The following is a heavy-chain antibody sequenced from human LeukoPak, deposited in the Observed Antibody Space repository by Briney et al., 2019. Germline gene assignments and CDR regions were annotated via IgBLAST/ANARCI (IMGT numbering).Heavy chain of an antibody. V-gene: IGHV3-21*01. J-gene: IGHJ4*02. CDR2: ISSSSSYI. D-gene: IGHD6-6*01. Sequence: GGSLRLSCAASGFTFSSYSMNWVRRAPGKGLEWVSSISSSSSYIYYADSVKGRFTISRDNAKNSLYLQMNSLRAEDTAVYYCARAQQLVQDYWGQGTLVTVSS. CDR3: ARAQQLVQDY. CDR1: GFTFSSYS.